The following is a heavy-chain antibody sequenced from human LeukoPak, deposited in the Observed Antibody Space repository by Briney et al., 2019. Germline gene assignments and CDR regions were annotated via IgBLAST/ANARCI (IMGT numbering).Heavy chain of an antibody. CDR2: ISGSGGST. CDR3: AKDPAGGWIAAAGTGEDY. CDR1: GFTFSSYA. Sequence: PGGSLRLSCAASGFTFSSYAMSWVRQAPGKGLEWVSAISGSGGSTYYADSVKGRFTISRDNSKNTLYLQMNSLRAEDTAVYYCAKDPAGGWIAAAGTGEDYWGQGTLVTVSS. J-gene: IGHJ4*02. V-gene: IGHV3-23*01. D-gene: IGHD6-13*01.